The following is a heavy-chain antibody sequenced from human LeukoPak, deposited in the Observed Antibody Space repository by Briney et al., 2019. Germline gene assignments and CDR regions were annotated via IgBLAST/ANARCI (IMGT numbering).Heavy chain of an antibody. J-gene: IGHJ4*02. V-gene: IGHV3-23*01. CDR1: GFIVSTNY. CDR2: ISGSGGST. D-gene: IGHD3-22*01. CDR3: AKRARGYYDSSGYGPLDY. Sequence: SGGSLRLSCAASGFIVSTNYMSWVRQAPGKGLEWVSAISGSGGSTYYADSVKGRFTISRDNSKNTLYLQMNSLRAEDTAVYYCAKRARGYYDSSGYGPLDYWGQGTLVTVSS.